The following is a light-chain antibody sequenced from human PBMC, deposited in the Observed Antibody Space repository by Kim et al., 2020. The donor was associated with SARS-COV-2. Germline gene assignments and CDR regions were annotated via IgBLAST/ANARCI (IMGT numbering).Light chain of an antibody. Sequence: APGKTARITCGENNIGSKSVHWYQQKPGQAPVLVIYYDSDRPSGIPERFSGSNSGNTATLTISRVEAGDEADYYCQVWDSSSDNPVFGGGTQLTVL. CDR3: QVWDSSSDNPV. CDR2: YDS. J-gene: IGLJ3*02. V-gene: IGLV3-21*04. CDR1: NIGSKS.